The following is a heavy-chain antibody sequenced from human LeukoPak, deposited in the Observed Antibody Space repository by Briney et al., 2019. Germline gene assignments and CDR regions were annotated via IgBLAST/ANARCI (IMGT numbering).Heavy chain of an antibody. CDR3: ARDGQQLTPFDY. CDR1: GYTFTSYP. V-gene: IGHV1-2*02. J-gene: IGHJ4*02. D-gene: IGHD6-13*01. CDR2: INPNSGGT. Sequence: GASVKVSCKASGYTFTSYPICWVRQAPGQGLEWMGWINPNSGGTNYAQKFQGRVTMTRDTSISTAYMELSRLRSDDTAVYYCARDGQQLTPFDYWGQGTLVTVSS.